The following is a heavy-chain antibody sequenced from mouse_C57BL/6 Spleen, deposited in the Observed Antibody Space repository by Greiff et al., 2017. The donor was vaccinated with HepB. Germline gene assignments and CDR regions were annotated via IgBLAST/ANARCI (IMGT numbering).Heavy chain of an antibody. D-gene: IGHD1-1*01. J-gene: IGHJ3*01. CDR2: ISSGSSTI. Sequence: EVMLVESGGGLVKPGGSLKLSCAASGFTFSDYGMHWVRQAPEMGLEWVAYISSGSSTIYYADTVKGRFTISRDNAKNTLFLQMTSLRSEDTAMYYCARDYCSSYWFAYWGQGTLVTVSA. CDR3: ARDYCSSYWFAY. V-gene: IGHV5-17*01. CDR1: GFTFSDYG.